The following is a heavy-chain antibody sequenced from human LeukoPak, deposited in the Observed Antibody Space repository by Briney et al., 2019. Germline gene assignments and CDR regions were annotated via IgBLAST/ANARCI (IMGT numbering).Heavy chain of an antibody. D-gene: IGHD2-15*01. CDR1: GFTFSDYY. CDR2: ISSGGSTI. J-gene: IGHJ4*02. Sequence: GGSLRLSCAASGFTFSDYYMGWIRQAPGKGLEWVSYISSGGSTICYADSVKGRFTTSRDNARNSLYLQMNSLRAEDTAVYYCAGYCSGGSCNAAGYWGQGTLVTVSS. CDR3: AGYCSGGSCNAAGY. V-gene: IGHV3-11*01.